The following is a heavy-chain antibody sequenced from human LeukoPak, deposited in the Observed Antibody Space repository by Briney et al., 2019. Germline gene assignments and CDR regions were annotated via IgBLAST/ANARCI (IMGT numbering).Heavy chain of an antibody. V-gene: IGHV1-2*02. Sequence: ASVKVSCKASGYTFTGYYIHWVRQAPGQGLGWMGWINPNSGGTNYAQKFQGRVTMTRDTSISTAYMELSRLRSDDTAVYYCARGGASYYYGSGSFDYWGQGTLVTVSS. CDR1: GYTFTGYY. D-gene: IGHD3-10*01. CDR3: ARGGASYYYGSGSFDY. CDR2: INPNSGGT. J-gene: IGHJ4*02.